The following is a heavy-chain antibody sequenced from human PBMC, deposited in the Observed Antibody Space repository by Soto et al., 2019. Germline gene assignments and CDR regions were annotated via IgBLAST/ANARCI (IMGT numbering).Heavy chain of an antibody. CDR2: INGPGDDT. CDR1: GVTLHNYA. D-gene: IGHD3-16*01. V-gene: IGHV3-23*01. Sequence: GALRLSCAPSGVTLHNYAMSWVRQAPGKGLEWVSSINGPGDDTYYADSVKGRFTISRDNSKNTLYLQMNSLRAEDTAAYYGAGESYGPYWGKGPLVTVSP. CDR3: AGESYGPY. J-gene: IGHJ4*02.